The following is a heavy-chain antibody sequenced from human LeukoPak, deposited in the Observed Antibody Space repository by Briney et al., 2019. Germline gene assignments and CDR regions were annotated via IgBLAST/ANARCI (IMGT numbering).Heavy chain of an antibody. CDR2: INHSGST. J-gene: IGHJ6*03. CDR1: GESFSGYY. CDR3: ARLDTMRSGSYNYYYYMDV. Sequence: SETLSLTCAVYGESFSGYYWSWIRQPPGKGLEWIGEINHSGSTNYNPSLKSRVTISVDTSQNQFSLKLSSVTAADTAVYYCARLDTMRSGSYNYYYYMDVWGKGATVTISS. V-gene: IGHV4-34*01. D-gene: IGHD3-10*01.